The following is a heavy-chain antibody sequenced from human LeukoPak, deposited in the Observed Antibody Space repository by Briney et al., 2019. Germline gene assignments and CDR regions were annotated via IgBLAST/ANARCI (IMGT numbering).Heavy chain of an antibody. CDR1: VYTFTSYY. CDR2: INPNSGGT. D-gene: IGHD3-10*01. CDR3: AREPGRSEVGEPLDY. V-gene: IGHV1-2*02. Sequence: ASVKVSCKASVYTFTSYYMHWVRQAPGQGLEWMGWINPNSGGTNYAQKFQDRVTMTRDTSISTAYMELSRLRSDDTAVYYCAREPGRSEVGEPLDYWGQGTLVTVSS. J-gene: IGHJ4*02.